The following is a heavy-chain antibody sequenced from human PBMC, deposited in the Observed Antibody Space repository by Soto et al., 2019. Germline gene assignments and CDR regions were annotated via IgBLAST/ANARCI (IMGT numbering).Heavy chain of an antibody. Sequence: SETLSLTCTVSGGSISSSSYYWGWIRQPPGKGLEWIGSIYYSGSTYYNPSLKSRVTISVDTSKNQFSLKLSSVTAADTAVYYCARRCSGGSCRIFDYWGQGTLVTVSS. D-gene: IGHD2-15*01. CDR1: GGSISSSSYY. CDR2: IYYSGST. V-gene: IGHV4-39*01. J-gene: IGHJ4*02. CDR3: ARRCSGGSCRIFDY.